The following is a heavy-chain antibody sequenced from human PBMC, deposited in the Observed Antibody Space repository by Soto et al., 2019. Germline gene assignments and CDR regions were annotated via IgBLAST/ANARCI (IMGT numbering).Heavy chain of an antibody. D-gene: IGHD3-9*01. Sequence: QVQLVESGGGVVQPGRSLRLSCAASGFTFSSYGMHWVRQAPGKGLEWVAVISYEGSNKYYADSVKGRFTISRDNSKNTLYLQMNSLRAEDTAVYYCAKGGRTIHLATDYWGQGTLVTVSS. CDR3: AKGGRTIHLATDY. J-gene: IGHJ4*02. V-gene: IGHV3-30*18. CDR2: ISYEGSNK. CDR1: GFTFSSYG.